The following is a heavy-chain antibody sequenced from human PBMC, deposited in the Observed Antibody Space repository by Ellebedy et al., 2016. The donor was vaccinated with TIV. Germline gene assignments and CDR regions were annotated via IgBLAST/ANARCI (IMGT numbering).Heavy chain of an antibody. D-gene: IGHD3-3*01. CDR3: ARENYDVCGGATDS. Sequence: PSETLSLTCTVSGGSVSSTTYYWIWIRQSPGKKLEWLVHIYYSGNSDVNTSLKSRVTISVATSQNQFSLKLDSVIAADTAVYYCARENYDVCGGATDSWGQGTPVTVSS. V-gene: IGHV4-61*01. J-gene: IGHJ4*02. CDR2: IYYSGNS. CDR1: GGSVSSTTYY.